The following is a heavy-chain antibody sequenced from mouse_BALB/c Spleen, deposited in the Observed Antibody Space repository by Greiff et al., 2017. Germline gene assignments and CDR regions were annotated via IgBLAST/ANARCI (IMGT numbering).Heavy chain of an antibody. Sequence: EVMLVESGPGLVKPSQSLSLTCTVTGYSITSDYAWNWIRQFPGNKLEWMGYISYSGSTSYNPSLKSRISITRDTSKNQFFLQLNSVTTEDTATYYCAREHYYGSSPFAYWGQGTLVTVSA. J-gene: IGHJ3*01. CDR2: ISYSGST. D-gene: IGHD1-1*01. CDR1: GYSITSDYA. V-gene: IGHV3-2*02. CDR3: AREHYYGSSPFAY.